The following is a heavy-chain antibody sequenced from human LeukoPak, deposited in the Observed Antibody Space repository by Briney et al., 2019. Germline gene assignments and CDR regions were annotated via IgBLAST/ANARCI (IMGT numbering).Heavy chain of an antibody. CDR1: GFTFFNYA. D-gene: IGHD6-13*01. Sequence: GGSLRLSCAASGFTFFNYAMSWVRQAPGKGLEWVPAISGSGGSTYYADSVKGRFTISRDNSKNTLYLQMNSLRADDTAVYYCARDRVRIASYYLDSWGQGTLVTVSS. CDR3: ARDRVRIASYYLDS. J-gene: IGHJ4*02. V-gene: IGHV3-23*01. CDR2: ISGSGGST.